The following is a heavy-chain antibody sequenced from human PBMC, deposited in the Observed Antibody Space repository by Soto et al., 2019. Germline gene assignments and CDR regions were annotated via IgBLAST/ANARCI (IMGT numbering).Heavy chain of an antibody. V-gene: IGHV1-18*01. J-gene: IGHJ6*02. CDR1: GYTFTSYG. CDR3: ARFYGDYVEYYYYYGMDV. CDR2: ISAYNGNT. Sequence: QVQLVQSGAEVKKPGASVKVSCKASGYTFTSYGISWVRQAPGQGLEWMGWISAYNGNTNYAQKLQGRVTMTTDTSTSTAYMELRSRRSDDTAVYYCARFYGDYVEYYYYYGMDVWGQGTTVTVSS. D-gene: IGHD4-17*01.